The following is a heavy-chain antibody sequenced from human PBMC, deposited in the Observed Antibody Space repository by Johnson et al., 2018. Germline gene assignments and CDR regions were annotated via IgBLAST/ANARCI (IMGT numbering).Heavy chain of an antibody. D-gene: IGHD1-26*01. J-gene: IGHJ1*01. CDR2: ISYDGSNK. V-gene: IGHV3-30*18. CDR1: GFTFSSYG. Sequence: VQSGGSLRLSCGASGFTFSSYGMHWVRQAPGKGLEWVAVISYDGSNKYYADSVKGRFTISRDNSKNTLYLQMNSLRAEDTSVYYCAKEDGGSYYRYFQHWGQGTLVTVSS. CDR3: AKEDGGSYYRYFQH.